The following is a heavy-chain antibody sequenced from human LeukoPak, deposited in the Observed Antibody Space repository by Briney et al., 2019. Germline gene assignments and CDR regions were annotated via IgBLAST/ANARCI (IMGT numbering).Heavy chain of an antibody. V-gene: IGHV4-34*01. CDR1: GGSFSGYY. CDR3: ARGLTAAEN. J-gene: IGHJ4*02. CDR2: INHSGST. Sequence: PSETLSLTCAVYGGSFSGYYWSWIRQPPGKGLEWIGEINHSGSTNYNPSLKSRVTISVDTSKDQFSLKLSSVTAADTAVYYCARGLTAAENWGQGTLVTVSP. D-gene: IGHD6-13*01.